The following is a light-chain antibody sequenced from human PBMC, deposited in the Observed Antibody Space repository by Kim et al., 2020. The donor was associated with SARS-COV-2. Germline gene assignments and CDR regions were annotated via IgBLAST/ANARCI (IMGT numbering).Light chain of an antibody. CDR1: QSINSW. J-gene: IGKJ2*01. CDR3: QQYKSYPVT. V-gene: IGKV1-5*03. CDR2: KTS. Sequence: DIQMTQSPSTLSASVGDRVTITCRASQSINSWLAWYQQKPGKAPKLLIYKTSSLESVVPSRFSGSGSGTEFTLTISSLQPDDFATYYCQQYKSYPVTFGQGTKLEI.